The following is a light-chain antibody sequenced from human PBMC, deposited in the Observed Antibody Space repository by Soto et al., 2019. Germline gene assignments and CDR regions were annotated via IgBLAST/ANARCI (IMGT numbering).Light chain of an antibody. V-gene: IGLV2-14*03. CDR3: SSYTTISTYV. CDR2: DVR. CDR1: SSDVGGYNY. Sequence: QSVLTQPASVSGSPGQSITISCTGNSSDVGGYNYVSWYQQHPGKAPKLMIYDVRNRLSGVSNRFSGSKSVNTASLTISGLQAEDEADYYCSSYTTISTYVFGTGTKVTVL. J-gene: IGLJ1*01.